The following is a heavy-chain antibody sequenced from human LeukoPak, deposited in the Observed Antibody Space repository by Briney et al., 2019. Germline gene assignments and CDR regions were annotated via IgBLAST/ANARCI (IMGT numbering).Heavy chain of an antibody. D-gene: IGHD3-10*01. CDR1: GYTFTGYY. V-gene: IGHV1-2*02. CDR2: TNPNSGGT. Sequence: GASVKVSCKASGYTFTGYYMHWVRQAPGQGLEWMGWTNPNSGGTNYAQKFQGRVTMTRDTSISTAYMELSRLRSDDTAVYYCARDHFPYGSVTAPGFDPWGQGTLVTVSS. J-gene: IGHJ5*02. CDR3: ARDHFPYGSVTAPGFDP.